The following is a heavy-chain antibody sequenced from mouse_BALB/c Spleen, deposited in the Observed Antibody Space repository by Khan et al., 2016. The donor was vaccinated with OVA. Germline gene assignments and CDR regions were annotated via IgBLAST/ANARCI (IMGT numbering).Heavy chain of an antibody. CDR3: ARDGYAPWFAY. Sequence: VQLQQSGAELVRPGALVNLSCKASGFDINDYYMHWVKQRPEQGLGWIGWIDPENDNTIYDPKFQGKASITSDTSSNTAYLQLSSLTSEDTAGNYCARDGYAPWFAYWGQGTLVTVSA. CDR2: IDPENDNT. D-gene: IGHD2-2*01. CDR1: GFDINDYY. J-gene: IGHJ3*01. V-gene: IGHV14-1*02.